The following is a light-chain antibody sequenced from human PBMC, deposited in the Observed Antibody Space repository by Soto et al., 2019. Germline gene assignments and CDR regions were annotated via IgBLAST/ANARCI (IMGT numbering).Light chain of an antibody. V-gene: IGLV2-14*01. CDR1: SSDLGGLNY. CDR2: KVD. Sequence: QSVLTQPASVSGSPGQSITIPCSGRSSDLGGLNYVSWYQQHPGKVPKLIIYKVDNRPSGVSDRFSASKSGNTASLTISGLQAEDEAHYYCSSYAGSNTYVFGTGTKVTVL. CDR3: SSYAGSNTYV. J-gene: IGLJ1*01.